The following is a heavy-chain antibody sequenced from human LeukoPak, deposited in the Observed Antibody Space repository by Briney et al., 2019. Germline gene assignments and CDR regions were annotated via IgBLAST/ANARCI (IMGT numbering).Heavy chain of an antibody. CDR1: GGSISNYY. CDR2: INYSGST. J-gene: IGHJ4*02. D-gene: IGHD5-18*01. V-gene: IGHV4-59*01. Sequence: SETLSLTCTVSGGSISNYYWSWIRQPPGKGLEWIGYINYSGSTKHNPSLKSRVTISVDTSKNQFSLKLSSVTAADTAVYYCARESGYSCGNWDYWGQGTLVTVSS. CDR3: ARESGYSCGNWDY.